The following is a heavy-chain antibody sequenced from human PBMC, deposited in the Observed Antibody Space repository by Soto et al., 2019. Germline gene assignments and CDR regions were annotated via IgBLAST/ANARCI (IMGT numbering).Heavy chain of an antibody. V-gene: IGHV3-11*06. J-gene: IGHJ6*02. CDR1: GFIFSDYY. Sequence: QVLLVESGGGLVKAGGSLRLSCAASGFIFSDYYMSWVRQTPGKGLEWVSYISTRSTYTNYADSVKGRFTISRDNTKNSLYLQMDSLRVEDTAVYHCAIDLAWKRGKVGLYYYGMDVWGQGTTVTVSS. CDR2: ISTRSTYT. CDR3: AIDLAWKRGKVGLYYYGMDV. D-gene: IGHD1-1*01.